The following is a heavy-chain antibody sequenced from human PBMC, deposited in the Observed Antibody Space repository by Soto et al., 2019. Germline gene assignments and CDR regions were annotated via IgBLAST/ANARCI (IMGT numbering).Heavy chain of an antibody. J-gene: IGHJ4*02. CDR2: VHDTGRS. V-gene: IGHV4-59*01. CDR3: ARVGGTRGWY. Sequence: QVQLQESGPGLVKPSETLSLTCTVSSDSITNYYWTWVRQSPGKGLEWIGYVHDTGRSNYNPSLKGRAKISVDTSKKQFSLKLSSVTAADTAVYYCARVGGTRGWYWGQGTLVTVSS. CDR1: SDSITNYY. D-gene: IGHD2-15*01.